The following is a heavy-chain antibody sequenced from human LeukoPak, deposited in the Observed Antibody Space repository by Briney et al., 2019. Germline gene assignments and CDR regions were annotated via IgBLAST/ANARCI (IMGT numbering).Heavy chain of an antibody. CDR1: GFTFSGYW. D-gene: IGHD3-16*01. V-gene: IGHV3-7*01. Sequence: GGSLRLSCAASGFTFSGYWMNWVRQAPGKGLEWVANIKQDGSEKYYVDSVKGRFTISRDNANNSLYLQMNSLRAEDTAVYYCVKGALASARDYWGQGTLVTVSS. CDR3: VKGALASARDY. J-gene: IGHJ4*02. CDR2: IKQDGSEK.